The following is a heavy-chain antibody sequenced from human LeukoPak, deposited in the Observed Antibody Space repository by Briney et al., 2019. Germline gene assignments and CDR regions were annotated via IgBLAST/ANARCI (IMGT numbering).Heavy chain of an antibody. CDR3: ARESPCTGDGCHARLDY. D-gene: IGHD2-8*02. CDR2: VNAGNGNT. Sequence: GSVKVSCKASGYTFTNYAIHWVRQAPGQRLEWMGWVNAGNGNTKYSQSLQVRVTFTRDTSANSAYMELSSLRAEDTAVYYCARESPCTGDGCHARLDYWGQGTLVTVPS. CDR1: GYTFTNYA. V-gene: IGHV1-3*01. J-gene: IGHJ4*02.